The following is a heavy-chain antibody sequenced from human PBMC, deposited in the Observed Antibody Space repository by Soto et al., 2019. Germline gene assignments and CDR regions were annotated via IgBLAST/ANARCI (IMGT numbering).Heavy chain of an antibody. CDR3: ARSGPNYRLDY. V-gene: IGHV3-23*01. CDR2: VAGGGSAT. Sequence: EVQLMDSGGGLVQPGGSLRLSCAASGFTFSNFAMTWVRLTPGKGLEGVSVVAGGGSATYYADSVKGRFTASRDNSENMLFRQMDSLRAEDTAIYYCARSGPNYRLDYWGQGTLVTVSS. CDR1: GFTFSNFA. D-gene: IGHD1-7*01. J-gene: IGHJ4*02.